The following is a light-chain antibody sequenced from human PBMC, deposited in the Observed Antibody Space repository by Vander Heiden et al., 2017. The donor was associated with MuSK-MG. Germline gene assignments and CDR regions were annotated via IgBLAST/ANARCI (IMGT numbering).Light chain of an antibody. CDR3: QQYNSYSPWT. V-gene: IGKV1-5*01. CDR1: QSISSW. J-gene: IGKJ1*01. CDR2: DAS. Sequence: DIQMTQSPSTQSASVGDRVTITCRASQSISSWLAWYQQTPGKAPKLLIYDASTLHSGVPSRFSGSGSGTEFTLTISSLQPDDFATYYCQQYNSYSPWTFGQGTKVEIK.